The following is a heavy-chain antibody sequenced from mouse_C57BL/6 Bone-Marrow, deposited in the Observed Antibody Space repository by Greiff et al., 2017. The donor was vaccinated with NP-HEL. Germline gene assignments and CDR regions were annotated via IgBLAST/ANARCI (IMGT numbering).Heavy chain of an antibody. J-gene: IGHJ3*01. Sequence: QVQLQQPGTELVKPGASVKLSCKASGYTFTSYWMHWVKQRPGQGLEWIGNINPSNGGTNYNEKFKSKATLTVDKSSSTAYMQLSSLASEDSAVYYGARWPNYSGSTWFAYWGQGTLVTVSA. D-gene: IGHD1-1*01. CDR2: INPSNGGT. V-gene: IGHV1-53*01. CDR1: GYTFTSYW. CDR3: ARWPNYSGSTWFAY.